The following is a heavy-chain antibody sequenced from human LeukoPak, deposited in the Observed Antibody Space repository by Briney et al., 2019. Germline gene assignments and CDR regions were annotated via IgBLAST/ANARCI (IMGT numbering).Heavy chain of an antibody. CDR1: GYTFTSYG. D-gene: IGHD4-11*01. J-gene: IGHJ6*02. CDR2: ISYDGSNK. V-gene: IGHV3-30-3*01. CDR3: ARVGSNYNYYGMDV. Sequence: SCKACGYTFTSYGISWVRQAPGKGLEWVAVISYDGSNKYYADSVKGRFTISRDNSKNTLYLQMNSLRAEDTAVYYCARVGSNYNYYGMDVWGQGTTVTVSS.